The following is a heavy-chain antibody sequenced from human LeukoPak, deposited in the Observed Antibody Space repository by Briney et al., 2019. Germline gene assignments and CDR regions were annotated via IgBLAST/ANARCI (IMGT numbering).Heavy chain of an antibody. J-gene: IGHJ4*02. CDR2: IYHSGSS. Sequence: SETLSLTCAVSGGSISSSNWWNWVRQPPGKGLEWIGEIYHSGSSNYNPSLESRVTISIDKSKNQFSLGLSFVTAADTAVYYCARGSIAARGYFDYWGQGTLVTVSS. CDR3: ARGSIAARGYFDY. V-gene: IGHV4-4*02. D-gene: IGHD6-6*01. CDR1: GGSISSSNW.